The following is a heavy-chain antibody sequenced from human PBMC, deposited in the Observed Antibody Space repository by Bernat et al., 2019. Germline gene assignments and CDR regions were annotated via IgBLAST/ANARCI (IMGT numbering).Heavy chain of an antibody. CDR1: GFTFSSYW. D-gene: IGHD4-17*01. CDR3: ARDQDPGDYVHRSAHYYYYGMDV. J-gene: IGHJ6*02. Sequence: EVQLVESGGGLVQPGGSLRLSCAASGFTFSSYWMSWVRQAPGKGLEWVANIKQDGSEKYYVDSVKGRFTISRDNAKNSLYLQMNSLRAEDTAVYYCARDQDPGDYVHRSAHYYYYGMDVWGQGTTVTVSS. V-gene: IGHV3-7*01. CDR2: IKQDGSEK.